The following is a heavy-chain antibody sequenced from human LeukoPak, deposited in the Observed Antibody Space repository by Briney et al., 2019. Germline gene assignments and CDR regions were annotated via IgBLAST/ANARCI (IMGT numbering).Heavy chain of an antibody. Sequence: GGSLRLSCAASGFTFRSYAMSWVRQAPGKGLEWVSAIGGSGDNTYYADSVRGRFTISRDNAKNSLYLQMNSLRDEDTAVYYCTYGSGTYYNGVFDYWGQGTLVTVSS. D-gene: IGHD3-10*01. CDR3: TYGSGTYYNGVFDY. V-gene: IGHV3-23*01. J-gene: IGHJ4*02. CDR1: GFTFRSYA. CDR2: IGGSGDNT.